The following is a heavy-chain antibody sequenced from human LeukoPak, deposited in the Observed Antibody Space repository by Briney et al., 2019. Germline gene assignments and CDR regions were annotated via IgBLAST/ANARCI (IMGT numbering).Heavy chain of an antibody. J-gene: IGHJ4*02. Sequence: ASVKVSCKASRYTFTGSFMHWVRQAPGQGLEWMGWIDTNSGGTNSPQKFQGRVTMTRDTSISTAYMELSGLRSDDTAVYFCARARGIDCFDYWGQGTLVTVSS. CDR1: RYTFTGSF. V-gene: IGHV1-2*02. CDR3: ARARGIDCFDY. D-gene: IGHD1-26*01. CDR2: IDTNSGGT.